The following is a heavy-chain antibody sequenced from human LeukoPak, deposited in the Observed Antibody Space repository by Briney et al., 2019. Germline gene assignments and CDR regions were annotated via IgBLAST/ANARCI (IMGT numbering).Heavy chain of an antibody. CDR3: AGPLGYCSGGSCYDYYYYGMDV. CDR2: INHSGST. Sequence: SETLSLTCAVYGGPFSGYYWSWIRQPPGKGLEWIGEINHSGSTNYNPSLKSRVTISVDTSKNQFSLKLSSVTAADTAVYYCAGPLGYCSGGSCYDYYYYGMDVWGQGTTVTVSS. CDR1: GGPFSGYY. V-gene: IGHV4-34*01. D-gene: IGHD2-15*01. J-gene: IGHJ6*02.